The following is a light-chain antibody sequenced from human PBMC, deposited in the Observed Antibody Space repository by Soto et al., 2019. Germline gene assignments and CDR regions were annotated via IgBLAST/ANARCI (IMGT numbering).Light chain of an antibody. CDR2: DAS. V-gene: IGKV3-20*01. CDR3: QQYGSSPLT. CDR1: QSVRNNY. J-gene: IGKJ4*01. Sequence: EIVLTQSPGTLSLSPGERATVSCRASQSVRNNYLTWYQQQPGQAPRLLIYDASSRATGIPDRFSGSGSGTDFTLAISRLEPEDFAVYYCQQYGSSPLTFGGGTKVEIK.